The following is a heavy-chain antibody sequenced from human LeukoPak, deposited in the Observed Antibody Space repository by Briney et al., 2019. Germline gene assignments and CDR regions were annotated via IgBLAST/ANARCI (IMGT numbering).Heavy chain of an antibody. CDR1: GFTFKNYA. D-gene: IGHD2-15*01. CDR3: GREGVFRGGSSSSLTSAY. V-gene: IGHV3-23*01. Sequence: GGSLRLSCAASGFTFKNYAMSWVRQAPGKGLEWVSVISGSGGSTNYADSVKGRFTISRDNSKNTLYLQMNSLRAEDTAVYYWGREGVFRGGSSSSLTSAYWAQGPLVPVSS. CDR2: ISGSGGST. J-gene: IGHJ4*02.